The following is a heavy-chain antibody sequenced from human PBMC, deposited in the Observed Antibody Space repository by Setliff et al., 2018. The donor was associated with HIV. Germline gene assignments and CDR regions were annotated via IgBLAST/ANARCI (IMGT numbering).Heavy chain of an antibody. J-gene: IGHJ4*02. CDR1: GDTFSNFA. CDR3: ARDSGYCANGVCSDNY. Sequence: AASVKVSCKASGDTFSNFAISWVRQAPGQGLEWMGGIIPIFGTANYAQKFQARVTITADESTSTAYMELSSLRSEDTAVYYCARDSGYCANGVCSDNYWVQGTLVTVSS. CDR2: IIPIFGTA. V-gene: IGHV1-69*13. D-gene: IGHD2-8*01.